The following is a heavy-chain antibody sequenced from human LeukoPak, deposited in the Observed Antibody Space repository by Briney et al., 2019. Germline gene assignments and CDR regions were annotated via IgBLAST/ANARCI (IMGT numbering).Heavy chain of an antibody. J-gene: IGHJ4*02. CDR2: ISSSSTI. CDR3: ARGGVTMIPHDY. V-gene: IGHV3-48*04. D-gene: IGHD3-22*01. Sequence: GGSLRLSCAASGFTFSSYSMNWVRQAPGKGLEWVSYISSSSTIYYADSVKGRFTISRDNAKNSLYLQMNSLRAEDTAVYYCARGGVTMIPHDYWGQGTLVTVSS. CDR1: GFTFSSYS.